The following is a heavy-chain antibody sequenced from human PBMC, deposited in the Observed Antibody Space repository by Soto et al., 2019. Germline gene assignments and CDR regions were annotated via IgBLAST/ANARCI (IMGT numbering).Heavy chain of an antibody. V-gene: IGHV4-59*01. CDR3: ARVVFRTMIVVDMGAWFDP. Sequence: SETLSLPCAVSGCSISSYYWSWIRQPPGKGLEWIGYIYYSGSTNYNPSLKSRVTISVDTSKNQFSLKLSSVTAADTAVYYCARVVFRTMIVVDMGAWFDPWGQGTLVTVSS. CDR1: GCSISSYY. J-gene: IGHJ5*02. D-gene: IGHD3-22*01. CDR2: IYYSGST.